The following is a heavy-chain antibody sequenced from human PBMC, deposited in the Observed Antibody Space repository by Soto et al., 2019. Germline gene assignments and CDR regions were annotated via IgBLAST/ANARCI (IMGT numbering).Heavy chain of an antibody. CDR2: INSDGSST. V-gene: IGHV3-74*01. D-gene: IGHD4-17*01. CDR3: ARGHGDYGYYYYGMDV. CDR1: GFTFSSYW. Sequence: GSLRLSCAASGFTFSSYWMHWVRQAPGKGLVWVSRINSDGSSTSYADSVKGRFTISRDNAKNTLYLQMNSLRAEDTAVYYCARGHGDYGYYYYGMDVWGQGTTVTVSS. J-gene: IGHJ6*02.